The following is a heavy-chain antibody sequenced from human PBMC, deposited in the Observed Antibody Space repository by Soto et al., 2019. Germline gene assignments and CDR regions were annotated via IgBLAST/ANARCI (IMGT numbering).Heavy chain of an antibody. D-gene: IGHD3-22*01. CDR2: MKPNSGGT. V-gene: IGHV1-2*04. Sequence: GASVKVSCKASGYTFTGYYIHWVRQAPGQGLEWMGWMKPNSGGTSYAQKFQDWVTMTRDTSISTAYMELTRLRFDDTAVYYCARGRDSRGYSYAHDGFDFGGQGTKVTV. CDR1: GYTFTGYY. CDR3: ARGRDSRGYSYAHDGFDF. J-gene: IGHJ3*01.